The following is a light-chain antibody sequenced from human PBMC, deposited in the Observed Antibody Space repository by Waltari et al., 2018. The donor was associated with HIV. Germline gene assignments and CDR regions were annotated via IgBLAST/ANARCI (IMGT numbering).Light chain of an antibody. CDR3: QHRANWPELA. CDR1: QSVRRY. Sequence: EIVLTQSPATLSLSPGERATLSCRASQSVRRYLAWYQQKPGQAPRLLSFESSNRATGIPARFSGSGSGTDFTLTISNLEPDDFAVYFCQHRANWPELAFGGGTTV. J-gene: IGKJ4*01. CDR2: ESS. V-gene: IGKV3-11*01.